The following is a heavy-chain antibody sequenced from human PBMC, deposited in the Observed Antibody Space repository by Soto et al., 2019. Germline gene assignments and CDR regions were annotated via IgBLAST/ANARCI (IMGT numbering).Heavy chain of an antibody. CDR2: IYTSGST. CDR1: GGSISSYY. J-gene: IGHJ4*02. V-gene: IGHV4-4*07. Sequence: PSETLSLTCTVSGGSISSYYWSWIRQPAGKGLEWIGRIYTSGSTNYNPSLKSRVTMSVDTSKNQFSLKLSSVTTADTAVYYCARCPPAGYCSSTSCPLDYWGQGTLVTVSS. CDR3: ARCPPAGYCSSTSCPLDY. D-gene: IGHD2-2*01.